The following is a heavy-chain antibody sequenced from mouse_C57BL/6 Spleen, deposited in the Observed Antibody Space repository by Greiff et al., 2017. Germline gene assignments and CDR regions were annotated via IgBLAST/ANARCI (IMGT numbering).Heavy chain of an antibody. D-gene: IGHD1-1*01. J-gene: IGHJ1*03. CDR3: ARGGITTVVPSRYFDV. Sequence: EVQLVESGPELVKPGASVKISCKASGYSFTDYNMNWVKQSNGKSLEWIGVINPNYGTTSYNKKFKGKATLTVDQSSSTAYMQLNSLTSEDSAVYYCARGGITTVVPSRYFDVWGTGTTVTVSS. V-gene: IGHV1-39*01. CDR2: INPNYGTT. CDR1: GYSFTDYN.